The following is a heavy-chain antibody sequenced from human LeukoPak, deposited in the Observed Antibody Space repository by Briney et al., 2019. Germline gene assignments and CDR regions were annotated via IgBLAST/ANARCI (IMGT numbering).Heavy chain of an antibody. CDR3: AREWAGYCSSTSCEARGYYYGMDV. CDR1: GGTFISYA. CDR2: IIPIFGTA. D-gene: IGHD2-2*01. J-gene: IGHJ6*02. Sequence: SVKVSCKASGGTFISYAISWVRQAPGQGLEWMGGIIPIFGTANYAQKFQGRVTITADESTSTAYMELSSLRSEDTAVYYCAREWAGYCSSTSCEARGYYYGMDVWGQGTTVTVSS. V-gene: IGHV1-69*13.